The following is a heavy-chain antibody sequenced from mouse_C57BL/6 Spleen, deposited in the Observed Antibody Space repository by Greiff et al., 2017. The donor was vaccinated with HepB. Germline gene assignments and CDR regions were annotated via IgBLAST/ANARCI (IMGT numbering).Heavy chain of an antibody. Sequence: VKLMESGAELARPGASVKLSCKASGYTFTSYGISWVKQRTGQGLEWIGEIYPRSGNTYYNEKFKGKATLTADKSSSTAYMELRSLTSEDSAVYFCARWNYGSSYEFDYWGQGTTLTVSS. V-gene: IGHV1-81*01. CDR1: GYTFTSYG. CDR2: IYPRSGNT. D-gene: IGHD1-1*01. J-gene: IGHJ2*01. CDR3: ARWNYGSSYEFDY.